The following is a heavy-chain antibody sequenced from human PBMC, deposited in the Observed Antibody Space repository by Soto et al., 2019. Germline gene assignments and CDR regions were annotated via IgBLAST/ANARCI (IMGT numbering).Heavy chain of an antibody. Sequence: SETLSLTCAVYGGSFSGYYWSWIRQPPGKGLEWIGEINHSGSTNYNPSLKSRVTISVDTSKNQFSLKLSSVTAADTAVYYCARRKSSSSGRRGTFDYWGQGTLVTVSS. CDR1: GGSFSGYY. CDR3: ARRKSSSSGRRGTFDY. J-gene: IGHJ4*02. CDR2: INHSGST. D-gene: IGHD6-6*01. V-gene: IGHV4-34*01.